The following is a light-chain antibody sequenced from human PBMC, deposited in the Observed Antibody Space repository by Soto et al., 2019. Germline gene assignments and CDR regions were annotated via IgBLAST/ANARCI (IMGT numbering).Light chain of an antibody. CDR3: QQYGSSPIT. J-gene: IGKJ3*01. V-gene: IGKV3-20*01. Sequence: EIVLTQSPGTLSLSPGERATLSCRASQSVSDNYIAWYQQKPGQAPRLLIYGASSRATGIPDRFSGSGSGTDFTLTISRLEAEDFAVFYCQQYGSSPITFGPGTKVDIK. CDR2: GAS. CDR1: QSVSDNY.